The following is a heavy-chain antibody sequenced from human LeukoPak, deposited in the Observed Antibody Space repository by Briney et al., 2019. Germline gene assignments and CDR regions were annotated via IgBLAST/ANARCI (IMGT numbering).Heavy chain of an antibody. J-gene: IGHJ4*02. CDR1: GYTFTSYY. Sequence: GASVKVSCKASGYTFTSYYMHWVRQAPGQGLEWMGIINPSGGSTSYAQKFQGRVTMTRDTSTSTAYMELRSLRSDDTAVYYCARSFARDYDILTGYYIGDYWGQGTLITVSS. V-gene: IGHV1-46*01. CDR3: ARSFARDYDILTGYYIGDY. CDR2: INPSGGST. D-gene: IGHD3-9*01.